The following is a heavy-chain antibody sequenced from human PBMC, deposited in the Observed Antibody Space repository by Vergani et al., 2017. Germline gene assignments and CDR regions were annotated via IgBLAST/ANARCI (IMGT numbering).Heavy chain of an antibody. J-gene: IGHJ2*01. Sequence: QVQLQESGPGLVKPSETLSLKCSVSGASIDSFYWSWLRQSPGKGLEWIGYVFRNGNVNYNPSFNFRVAIDTSNNELSLRVTSVTAADTAVYYCARDFGGEWYFDLWGRGATVTVSS. CDR3: ARDFGGEWYFDL. D-gene: IGHD4-23*01. V-gene: IGHV4-4*08. CDR1: GASIDSFY. CDR2: VFRNGNV.